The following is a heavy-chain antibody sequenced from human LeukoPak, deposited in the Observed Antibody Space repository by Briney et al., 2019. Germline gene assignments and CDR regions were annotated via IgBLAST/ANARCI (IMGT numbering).Heavy chain of an antibody. CDR2: INNSGGTT. D-gene: IGHD1-26*01. CDR1: GFTFSSYD. J-gene: IGHJ4*01. CDR3: AKDYTKGVGATDY. V-gene: IGHV3-23*01. Sequence: GGSLRLSCAASGFTFSSYDMSWVRQGPGKGLEWVSGINNSGGTTYYADSVKGRFTISRDNSKNTLYLQMNSLSAEDTAVYYCAKDYTKGVGATDYWGHGTLVTVSS.